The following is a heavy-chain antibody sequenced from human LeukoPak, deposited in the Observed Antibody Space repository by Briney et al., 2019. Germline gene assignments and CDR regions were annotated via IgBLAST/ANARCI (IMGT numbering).Heavy chain of an antibody. Sequence: GGSLRLSCAASGFTFSSYWMHWVRQAPGKGLVWVSRINTDGSSTNYADSVKGRFTISRDNAKNTLYLQMNSLRAEVTAVYYCASTRRDGYNYWAYWGQGTLVTVSS. CDR3: ASTRRDGYNYWAY. CDR2: INTDGSST. V-gene: IGHV3-74*01. J-gene: IGHJ4*02. D-gene: IGHD5-24*01. CDR1: GFTFSSYW.